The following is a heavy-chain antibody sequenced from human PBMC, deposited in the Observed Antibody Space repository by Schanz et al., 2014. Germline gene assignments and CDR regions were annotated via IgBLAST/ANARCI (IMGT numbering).Heavy chain of an antibody. CDR3: AKRIHDDSMDDGRD. CDR1: GFTFSSYA. V-gene: IGHV3-23*01. J-gene: IGHJ4*01. CDR2: LSGSGGST. D-gene: IGHD3-22*01. Sequence: EVQLLESGGGLVQPGGSLRLSCAASGFTFSSYAMSWVRQAPGKGLEWVSALSGSGGSTYYADSVKGRFTISRDNSKNTLYLQRNNVKGDDTGVDDCAKRIHDDSMDDGRDWGEGTLGTVAT.